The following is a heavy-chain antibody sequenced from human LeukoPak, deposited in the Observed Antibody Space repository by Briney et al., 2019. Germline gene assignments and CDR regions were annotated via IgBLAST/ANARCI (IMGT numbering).Heavy chain of an antibody. CDR2: IYASGST. CDR1: GGSISSYY. CDR3: AREPCGIVGANHNWFDP. D-gene: IGHD1-26*01. J-gene: IGHJ5*02. V-gene: IGHV4-4*07. Sequence: SETLSLTCTVSGGSISSYYWSWIRQPAGKGLEWIGRIYASGSTNYNPSLKSRVTMSVDTSKSQFSLKLISVTAPDTAVYYCAREPCGIVGANHNWFDPWGQGTLVTVPS.